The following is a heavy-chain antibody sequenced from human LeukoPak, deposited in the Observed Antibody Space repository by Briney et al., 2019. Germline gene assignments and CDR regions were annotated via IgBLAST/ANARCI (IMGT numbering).Heavy chain of an antibody. V-gene: IGHV3-9*01. D-gene: IGHD5-18*01. CDR1: GFTLHDYV. Sequence: PGWSLTVSCLASGFTLHDYVMHWLRPAPGREREGVPGISCDSGSIGYADSLEGRFTISRDNAKISLYLQMNSLRAEDTALYYCAKDGYSYAPKNFDYWGQGTLVTVSS. J-gene: IGHJ4*02. CDR2: ISCDSGSI. CDR3: AKDGYSYAPKNFDY.